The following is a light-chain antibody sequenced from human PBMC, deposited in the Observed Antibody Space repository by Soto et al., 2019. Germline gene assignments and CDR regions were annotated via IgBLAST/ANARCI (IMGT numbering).Light chain of an antibody. J-gene: IGKJ5*01. CDR2: DTS. V-gene: IGKV3-11*01. CDR3: QQRYNWPPIT. Sequence: EILLTQSPATLSLSPGERATLSCRASQSVSSSLAWYQQKPGQAPRLLIYDTSNRATGVPARFSGSGSGTDFTLTISILEPEDFAVYYCQQRYNWPPITFGQGTRLEIK. CDR1: QSVSSS.